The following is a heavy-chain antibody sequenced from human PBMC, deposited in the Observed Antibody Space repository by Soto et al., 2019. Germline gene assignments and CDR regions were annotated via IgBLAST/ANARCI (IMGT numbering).Heavy chain of an antibody. CDR2: IIPIFGTA. V-gene: IGHV1-69*01. J-gene: IGHJ2*01. Sequence: QVQLVQSGAEVKKPGSSVKVSCKASGGTFSSYAISWVRQAPGQGLEWMGGIIPIFGTANYAQKFQGRVTITADESTSTAYMELSSLRSEDTAVYYCAGGPVDTGMVNGYFDLWGRGTLVTVSS. D-gene: IGHD5-18*01. CDR1: GGTFSSYA. CDR3: AGGPVDTGMVNGYFDL.